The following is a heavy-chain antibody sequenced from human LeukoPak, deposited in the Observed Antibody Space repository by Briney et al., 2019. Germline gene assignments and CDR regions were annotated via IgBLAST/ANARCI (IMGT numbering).Heavy chain of an antibody. CDR2: ISGSGSSM. Sequence: PGGSLRLSWEASGFSFSESSMSWIRQTQGGGLEWVAYISGSGSSMYYADAVKGRFTISRDNARNSLYLYMSSLRADDTAVFYCARGKRRFDYWGQGTLVTVSS. J-gene: IGHJ4*02. V-gene: IGHV3-11*01. CDR1: GFSFSESS. CDR3: ARGKRRFDY.